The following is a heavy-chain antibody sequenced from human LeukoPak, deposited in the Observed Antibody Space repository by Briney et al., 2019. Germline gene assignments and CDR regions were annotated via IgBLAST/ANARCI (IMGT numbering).Heavy chain of an antibody. D-gene: IGHD5-12*01. CDR2: ISSSSSTYI. J-gene: IGHJ4*02. CDR3: ARDYPSGYRFDY. CDR1: GFTFSSYS. Sequence: GGSLRLSCAASGFTFSSYSMDWVRQAPGKGLEWVSSISSSSSTYIYYADSVKGRFTISRDNAKNSLYLQMNSLRAEDTAVYYCARDYPSGYRFDYWGQGTLLTVSS. V-gene: IGHV3-21*01.